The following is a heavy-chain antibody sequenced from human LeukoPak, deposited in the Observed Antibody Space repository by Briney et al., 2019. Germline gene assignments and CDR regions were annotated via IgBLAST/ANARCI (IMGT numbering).Heavy chain of an antibody. CDR1: GFTFSSYA. Sequence: PGGSLRLSCAASGFTFSSYAMSWVRQAPGKGLEWVSDTSGSGGSTYYADSVKGRFTISRDNSKNTLYLQMNSLRAEDTAVYYCAKLGARYCSGGSCYSLFDYWGQGTLVTVSS. J-gene: IGHJ4*02. D-gene: IGHD2-15*01. V-gene: IGHV3-23*01. CDR3: AKLGARYCSGGSCYSLFDY. CDR2: TSGSGGST.